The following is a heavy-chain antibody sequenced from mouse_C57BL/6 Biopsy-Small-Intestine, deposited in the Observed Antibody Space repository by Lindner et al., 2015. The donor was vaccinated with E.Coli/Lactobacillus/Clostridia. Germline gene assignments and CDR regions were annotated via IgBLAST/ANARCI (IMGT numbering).Heavy chain of an antibody. J-gene: IGHJ3*01. CDR2: IDPEDGDT. V-gene: IGHV14-1*01. Sequence: VQLQESGAELVRPGASVRLSCTASGFNFKDYYMHWVKQRPEQGLEWIGRIDPEDGDTEYAPKFQGKATMTADTSSNTAYLQLSSLTSEDTAVYYCTPYDYGFAYWGRRDSGHCLC. D-gene: IGHD2-4*01. CDR3: TPYDYGFAY. CDR1: GFNFKDYY.